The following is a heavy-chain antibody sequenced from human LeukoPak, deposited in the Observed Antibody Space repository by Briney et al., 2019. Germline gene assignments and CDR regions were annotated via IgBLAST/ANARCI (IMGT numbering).Heavy chain of an antibody. Sequence: GGSLRLSCAASGFTLSSYDMSWVRQAPGKGLEWVSGVSGSGDSRNYADSVKGRFTISRDNSEKTLYLQMNSLRAEDTAVYYCARDRRMRVPGYGKTGTTALDYWGQGTLVTVSS. CDR1: GFTLSSYD. CDR2: VSGSGDSR. V-gene: IGHV3-23*01. J-gene: IGHJ4*02. CDR3: ARDRRMRVPGYGKTGTTALDY. D-gene: IGHD1-7*01.